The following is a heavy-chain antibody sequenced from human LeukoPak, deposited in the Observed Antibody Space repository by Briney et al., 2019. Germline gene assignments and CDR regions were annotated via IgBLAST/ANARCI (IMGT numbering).Heavy chain of an antibody. J-gene: IGHJ4*02. D-gene: IGHD6-19*01. V-gene: IGHV3-64*01. CDR3: ARDHSSGWYSDYFDY. Sequence: PGGSLRLSCAASGFTFSNYAMHWVRQAPGKGLEYVSAISSNGGSTYYANSVKGRFTISRDNSKNTLYLQMGSLRAEDMAVYYCARDHSSGWYSDYFDYWGQGTLVTVSS. CDR2: ISSNGGST. CDR1: GFTFSNYA.